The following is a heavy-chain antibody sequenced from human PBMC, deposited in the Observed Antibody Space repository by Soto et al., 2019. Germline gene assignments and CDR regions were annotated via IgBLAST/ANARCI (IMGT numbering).Heavy chain of an antibody. J-gene: IGHJ4*02. CDR2: IYYSGST. D-gene: IGHD3-16*02. Sequence: SETLSLTCTVSGGSISSYYWSWIRQPPGKGLEWIGYIYYSGSTNYNPSLKSRVTISVDTSKNQFSLKLSSVTAADTAVYYCARVGDYVWGSYRYRAFDDWGQGTLVTVSS. CDR3: ARVGDYVWGSYRYRAFDD. CDR1: GGSISSYY. V-gene: IGHV4-59*01.